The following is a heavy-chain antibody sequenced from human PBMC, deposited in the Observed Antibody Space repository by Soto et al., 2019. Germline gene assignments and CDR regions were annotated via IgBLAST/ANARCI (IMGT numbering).Heavy chain of an antibody. D-gene: IGHD1-26*01. CDR3: ARDEAFSAPYYLDY. Sequence: VQLVESGGGVVQPGRSLRLSCVASEFTFSSHLMHWVRQAPGKGLEWVAFISNDGDYKNYADSVKGRFTISRDNSKDTVYLEIHSLRPEDTALYHCARDEAFSAPYYLDYLGQGTLVIVS. CDR1: EFTFSSHL. CDR2: ISNDGDYK. J-gene: IGHJ4*02. V-gene: IGHV3-30*03.